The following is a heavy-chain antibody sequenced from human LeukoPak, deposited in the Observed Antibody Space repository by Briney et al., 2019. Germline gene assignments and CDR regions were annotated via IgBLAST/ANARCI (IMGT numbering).Heavy chain of an antibody. Sequence: SETLSLTCAVYGGSFSGYYWSWIRQPPGKGLEWIGSIYYSGSTNYNPSLKSRVTISVDTSKNQFSLKLTSVTAADTAVYYCARHLDWVFWGQGTLVTVSS. J-gene: IGHJ4*02. V-gene: IGHV4-34*01. CDR1: GGSFSGYY. CDR3: ARHLDWVF. CDR2: IYYSGST. D-gene: IGHD3/OR15-3a*01.